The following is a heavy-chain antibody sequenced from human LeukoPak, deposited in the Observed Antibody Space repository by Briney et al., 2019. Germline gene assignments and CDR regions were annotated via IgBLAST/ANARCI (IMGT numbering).Heavy chain of an antibody. Sequence: PSETLSLTCTVSGGSISSHYWSWIRQPPGKGLEWIGYIYYSGSTSYNPSLKSRVTISVDTSKNHFSLKLSSVTAADTAVYYCARYSGSYPHDAFDIWGQGTMVTVSS. CDR3: ARYSGSYPHDAFDI. V-gene: IGHV4-59*11. J-gene: IGHJ3*02. CDR2: IYYSGST. D-gene: IGHD1-26*01. CDR1: GGSISSHY.